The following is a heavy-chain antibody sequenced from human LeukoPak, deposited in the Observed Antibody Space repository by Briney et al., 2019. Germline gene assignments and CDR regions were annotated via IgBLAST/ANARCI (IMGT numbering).Heavy chain of an antibody. J-gene: IGHJ4*02. CDR2: IYYSGST. CDR3: ARQSLYFDWLSNFDY. D-gene: IGHD3-9*01. Sequence: SETLSLTCAVYGGSFSGYYWSWIRQPPGKGLEWIGSIYYSGSTYYNPSLKSRVTISVDTSKNQFSLKLSSVTAADTAVYYCARQSLYFDWLSNFDYWGQGTLVTVSS. V-gene: IGHV4-34*01. CDR1: GGSFSGYY.